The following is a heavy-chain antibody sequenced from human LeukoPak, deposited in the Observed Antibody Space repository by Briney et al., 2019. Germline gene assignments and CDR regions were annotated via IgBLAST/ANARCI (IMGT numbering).Heavy chain of an antibody. J-gene: IGHJ4*02. Sequence: GGSLRLSCAASGFTFSNYALHWVRQAPGKGLEGVAVFWYEGTNKYYTDSVKGRFTISRDNSKNTLYLQMNSLRAEDTAVYYCARDQWGNGWSGSFDSWGQGTLVTVSS. CDR1: GFTFSNYA. V-gene: IGHV3-33*01. CDR3: ARDQWGNGWSGSFDS. D-gene: IGHD6-19*01. CDR2: FWYEGTNK.